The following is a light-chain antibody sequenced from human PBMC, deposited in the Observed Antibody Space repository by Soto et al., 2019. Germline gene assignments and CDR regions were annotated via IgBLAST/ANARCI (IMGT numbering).Light chain of an antibody. CDR3: QQYSSSRT. J-gene: IGKJ1*01. Sequence: ESELTKSPATLSLSQGERATLSCRASQSVSSYLAWYQQKPGQAPRLLIYDASNRATGIPVRFSGSGSETDFTLTITRLEPEDFAMYYWQQYSSSRTFGQGTKVDIK. CDR2: DAS. V-gene: IGKV3-11*01. CDR1: QSVSSY.